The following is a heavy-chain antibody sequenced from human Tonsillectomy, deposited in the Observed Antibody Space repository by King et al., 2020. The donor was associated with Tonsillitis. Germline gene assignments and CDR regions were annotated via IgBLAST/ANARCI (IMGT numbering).Heavy chain of an antibody. V-gene: IGHV4-31*03. CDR3: ARVNVDTSMVSSDNWFDP. D-gene: IGHD5-18*01. CDR2: NYFSGST. Sequence: QLQESGPGLVKPSQTLSLTCTVSGGSISSGGHYWSWIRQLPGKGLEWIGYNYFSGSTYYNPSLKSRVTISLDTSKNQLSLKLSSMTAADTAVYYCARVNVDTSMVSSDNWFDPWGQGTLAT. J-gene: IGHJ5*02. CDR1: GGSISSGGHY.